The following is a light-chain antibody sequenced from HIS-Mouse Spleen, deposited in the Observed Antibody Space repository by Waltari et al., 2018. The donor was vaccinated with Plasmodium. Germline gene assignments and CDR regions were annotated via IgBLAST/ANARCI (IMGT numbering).Light chain of an antibody. V-gene: IGLV3-19*01. J-gene: IGLJ3*02. CDR2: GKN. CDR1: SLRSYY. CDR3: NARDSSGNHWV. Sequence: SSELTQDPAVSVALGQTVRITCQGDSLRSYYASWYQQKPGQAPVLVIYGKNSRPSGIPDRFSGSSSGNTAFLTITGAQAEDEADYYCNARDSSGNHWVFGGGTKLTVL.